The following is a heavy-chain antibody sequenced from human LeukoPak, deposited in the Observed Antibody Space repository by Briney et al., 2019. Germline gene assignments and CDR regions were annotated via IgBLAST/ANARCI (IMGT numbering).Heavy chain of an antibody. CDR3: AREFYGSGLNPPDY. CDR1: GYTFTSYY. J-gene: IGHJ4*02. D-gene: IGHD3-10*01. V-gene: IGHV1-46*01. CDR2: INPSGGST. Sequence: GASVKVSCKASGYTFTSYYMHWVRQAPGQGLEWMGIINPSGGSTSYAQKLQGRVTMTTDTSTSTAYMELRSLRSDDTAVYYCAREFYGSGLNPPDYWGQGTLVTVSS.